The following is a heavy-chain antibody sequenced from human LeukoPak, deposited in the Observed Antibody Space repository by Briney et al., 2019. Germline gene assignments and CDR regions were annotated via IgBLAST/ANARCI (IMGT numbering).Heavy chain of an antibody. CDR1: GFTFSSYW. CDR3: AGDNLQQDFDY. J-gene: IGHJ4*02. CDR2: IKQDGSEK. V-gene: IGHV3-7*01. Sequence: GGSLRLSCAASGFTFSSYWMSWVRQAPGKGLEWVANIKQDGSEKYYVDSVKGRFTISRDNAKNSLYLQMDSLRAEDTAVYYCAGDNLQQDFDYWGQGTLVTVSS. D-gene: IGHD1-1*01.